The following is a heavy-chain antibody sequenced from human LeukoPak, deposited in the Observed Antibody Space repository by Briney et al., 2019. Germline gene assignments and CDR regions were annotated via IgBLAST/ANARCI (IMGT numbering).Heavy chain of an antibody. CDR3: ASSNCSGGSCYVYYYGMDV. J-gene: IGHJ6*02. CDR1: GGTFSSYA. D-gene: IGHD2-15*01. V-gene: IGHV1-69*13. Sequence: ASVKVSCKASGGTFSSYAISWVRQAPGQGLEWMGGIIPIFGTANYAQKFQGRVTITADESTSTAYMELSSLRSEDTAVYYCASSNCSGGSCYVYYYGMDVWGQGTTVTVSS. CDR2: IIPIFGTA.